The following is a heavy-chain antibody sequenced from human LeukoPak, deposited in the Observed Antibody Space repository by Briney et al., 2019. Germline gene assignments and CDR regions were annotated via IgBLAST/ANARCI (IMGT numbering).Heavy chain of an antibody. Sequence: PSETLSLPCRVSGSSLTSDGHYWARIPPPPGEGPEDIWSIYQSGNKHQNPSLKSRVTTTIETAKKQLPLVVTFWTHPDTAVYYWAMTIGLYGRSRFDSWGQGILVTVSS. CDR2: IYQSGNK. V-gene: IGHV4-39*01. CDR3: AMTIGLYGRSRFDS. D-gene: IGHD3-16*01. CDR1: GSSLTSDGHY. J-gene: IGHJ5*01.